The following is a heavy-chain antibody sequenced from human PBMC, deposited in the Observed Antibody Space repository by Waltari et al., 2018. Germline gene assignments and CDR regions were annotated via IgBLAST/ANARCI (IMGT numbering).Heavy chain of an antibody. D-gene: IGHD3-22*01. Sequence: QLQLQESGPGLVKPSETLSLTCTVSGGSISSSSYYWGWIRQPPGKGLEWIGSIYYSGSTYYNPSLKSRVTISVDTSKNQFSLKLSSVTAADTAVYYCARARITMIVVVPRWYFDLWGRGTLVTVSS. V-gene: IGHV4-39*01. CDR2: IYYSGST. J-gene: IGHJ2*01. CDR3: ARARITMIVVVPRWYFDL. CDR1: GGSISSSSYY.